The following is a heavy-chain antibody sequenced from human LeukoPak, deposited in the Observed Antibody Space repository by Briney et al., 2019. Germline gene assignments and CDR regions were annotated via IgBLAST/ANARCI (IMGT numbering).Heavy chain of an antibody. CDR2: IKEDGSET. J-gene: IGHJ4*02. CDR3: ATDRDSVWGKRFDY. Sequence: SGGSLRLSCVASGFSFSTHWMNWFRQAPGKGLEWVANIKEDGSETNYVDSVKGRFTISRDNAENSLYVQTNSLGAEETAVYYCATDRDSVWGKRFDYWGQGGVVTFSS. D-gene: IGHD3-16*01. V-gene: IGHV3-7*01. CDR1: GFSFSTHW.